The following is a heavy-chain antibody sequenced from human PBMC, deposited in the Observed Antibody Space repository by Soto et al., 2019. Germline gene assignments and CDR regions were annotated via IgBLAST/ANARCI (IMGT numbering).Heavy chain of an antibody. CDR3: ARELELNYFDY. D-gene: IGHD1-7*01. CDR2: ISAYNGNT. V-gene: IGHV1-18*01. Sequence: EASVKVSCKASGYTFTSYGISWVRQAPGQGLEWMGWISAYNGNTNYAQKLQGWVTMTRDTSISTAYMELSRLRSDDTAVYYCARELELNYFDYWGQGTLVTVSS. J-gene: IGHJ4*02. CDR1: GYTFTSYG.